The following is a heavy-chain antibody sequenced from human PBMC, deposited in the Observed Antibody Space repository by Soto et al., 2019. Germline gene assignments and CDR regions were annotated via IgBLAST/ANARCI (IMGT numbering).Heavy chain of an antibody. J-gene: IGHJ4*02. CDR2: IKNKRSDEAT. CDR1: RVTFSDAW. D-gene: IGHD1-7*01. Sequence: PGGSLRLSCAAARVTFSDAWVTWLRRTPGRGLEWVGRIKNKRSDEATDYAAAVKGRFIISRDDSKNTLYLQMHGLTTEDTAVYYCSTDGLNYGSFDYWGQGTLVTVSS. V-gene: IGHV3-15*01. CDR3: STDGLNYGSFDY.